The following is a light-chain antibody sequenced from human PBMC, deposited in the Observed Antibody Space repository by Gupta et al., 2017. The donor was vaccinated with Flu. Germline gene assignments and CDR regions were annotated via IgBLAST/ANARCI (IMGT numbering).Light chain of an antibody. Sequence: DSVLKQSRATLSLSPGERATLSCRAGQSVSSYLDWYQQKPGQAPRLLIYDASNRATGIPARFSGSGSGTDFTLTISSREPEDFAVYYCQQRSNWPPIFTFGPGTKVDIK. CDR3: QQRSNWPPIFT. CDR1: QSVSSY. CDR2: DAS. V-gene: IGKV3-11*01. J-gene: IGKJ3*01.